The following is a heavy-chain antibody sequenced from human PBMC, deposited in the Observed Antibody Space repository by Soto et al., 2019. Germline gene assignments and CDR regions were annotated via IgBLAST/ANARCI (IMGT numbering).Heavy chain of an antibody. CDR3: ARTAPMDAGDKYYYDF. J-gene: IGHJ4*02. V-gene: IGHV1-69*01. D-gene: IGHD3-16*01. CDR1: GGTFSTFG. Sequence: QVQLVQPGAEVKKTGSSVKVSCKTSGGTFSTFGISWVRQARGQGLEWMGGIIPFFGTAEYSQKFEGRITITADESTNTVYMDLRSLTSEDTAIYYCARTAPMDAGDKYYYDFWGQGALVTVSS. CDR2: IIPFFGTA.